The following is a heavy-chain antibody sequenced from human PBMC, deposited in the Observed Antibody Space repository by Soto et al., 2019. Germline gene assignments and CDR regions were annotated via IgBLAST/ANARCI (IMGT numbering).Heavy chain of an antibody. Sequence: QVQLVQSGAEVKKPGSSVKVSGKASGGIFNSYTFGWVRQAPGQRLEWMGRIVPVMNFANYTQTFQGRVTITADTSTTTVYMELSRLTSDDTAVYYCARLDYGDYGWFDPWGQGTLVIVSS. CDR2: IVPVMNFA. CDR1: GGIFNSYT. V-gene: IGHV1-69*02. D-gene: IGHD4-17*01. J-gene: IGHJ5*02. CDR3: ARLDYGDYGWFDP.